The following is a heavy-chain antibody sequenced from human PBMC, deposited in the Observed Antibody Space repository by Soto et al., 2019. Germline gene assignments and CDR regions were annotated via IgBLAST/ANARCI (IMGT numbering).Heavy chain of an antibody. D-gene: IGHD6-19*01. V-gene: IGHV1-69*13. J-gene: IGHJ6*02. CDR2: IIPIFGTA. CDR3: ARGRIAVAGTNYYYYGMDV. Sequence: ASVKVSCKASGGTFSSYAISWVRQAPGQGLEWMGGIIPIFGTANYAQKFQGRVTITADESTSTAYMELSSLRSEDTAVYYCARGRIAVAGTNYYYYGMDVWGQGTTVTVSS. CDR1: GGTFSSYA.